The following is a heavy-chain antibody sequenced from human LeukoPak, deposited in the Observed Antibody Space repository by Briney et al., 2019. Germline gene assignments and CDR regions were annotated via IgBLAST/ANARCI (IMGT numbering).Heavy chain of an antibody. Sequence: ASVKVSCKASGYTFTNYGISWVQQAPGQGLEWMGWISAYNANTNFAQKLQGRVTMTTGTSTSTAYMELRSLRSDDTAVYYCARWGWDYRNSYYYMDVWGKGTTVTISS. V-gene: IGHV1-18*01. D-gene: IGHD4-11*01. J-gene: IGHJ6*03. CDR1: GYTFTNYG. CDR3: ARWGWDYRNSYYYMDV. CDR2: ISAYNANT.